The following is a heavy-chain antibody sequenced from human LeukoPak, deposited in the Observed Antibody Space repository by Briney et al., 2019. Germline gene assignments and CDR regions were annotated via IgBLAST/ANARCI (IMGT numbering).Heavy chain of an antibody. CDR2: INWDGGST. J-gene: IGHJ4*02. V-gene: IGHV3-43*01. D-gene: IGHD5-18*01. CDR3: AKGDVDSPMNFYH. Sequence: PGGSLRLSCAASGFMFDDYTMHWVRHAPGKGLEWVSLINWDGGSTYYAGSVKGRFTISRDNSKNSLYLQMNSLRTEDTALYYRAKGDVDSPMNFYHWGQGTLVTVSS. CDR1: GFMFDDYT.